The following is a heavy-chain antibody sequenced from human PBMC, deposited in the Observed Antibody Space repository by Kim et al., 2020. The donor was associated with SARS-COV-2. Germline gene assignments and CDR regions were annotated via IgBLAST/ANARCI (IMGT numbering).Heavy chain of an antibody. J-gene: IGHJ4*02. D-gene: IGHD7-27*01. Sequence: GGSLRLSCAVSGFSFSTYGMTWVRQAPGKGLEWVSSVSGSGGSTAYADSVPDRFTVTRDNSNSTLFLQMNSLRVEDTALYYCVKDRANRGPNYFDHWGQGTLVPVSS. CDR1: GFSFSTYG. CDR3: VKDRANRGPNYFDH. CDR2: VSGSGGST. V-gene: IGHV3-23*01.